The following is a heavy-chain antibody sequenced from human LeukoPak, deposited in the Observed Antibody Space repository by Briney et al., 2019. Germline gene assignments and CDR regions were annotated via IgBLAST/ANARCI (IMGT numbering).Heavy chain of an antibody. CDR2: IRYGGSNK. CDR1: GFTFSSYG. D-gene: IGHD2-2*01. J-gene: IGHJ3*02. V-gene: IGHV3-30*02. Sequence: GGSLRLSCAASGFTFSSYGMHWVRQAPGKGLEWVAFIRYGGSNKYYADSVKGRFTISRDNSKNTLYLQMNSLRAEDTAVYYCARGGSSLYAFDIWGQGTMVTVSS. CDR3: ARGGSSLYAFDI.